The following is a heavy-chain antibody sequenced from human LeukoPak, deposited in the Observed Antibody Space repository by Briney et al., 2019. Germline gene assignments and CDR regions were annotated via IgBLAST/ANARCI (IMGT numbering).Heavy chain of an antibody. CDR3: AKTAEIDYSSSEYDY. CDR1: GFTFSSYG. Sequence: GRSLRLSCAASGFTFSSYGMHWVRQAPGKGLEWVSAISGSGGSTYYADSVKGRFTISRDNSKNTLYLQMNSLRAEDTAVYYCAKTAEIDYSSSEYDYWGQGTLVTVSS. J-gene: IGHJ4*02. V-gene: IGHV3-23*01. D-gene: IGHD6-6*01. CDR2: ISGSGGST.